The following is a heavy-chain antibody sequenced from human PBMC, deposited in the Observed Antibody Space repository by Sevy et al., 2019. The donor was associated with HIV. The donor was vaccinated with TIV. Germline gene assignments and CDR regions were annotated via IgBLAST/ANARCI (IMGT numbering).Heavy chain of an antibody. CDR2: INTIFGTP. J-gene: IGHJ4*02. D-gene: IGHD1-26*01. V-gene: IGHV1-69*13. CDR1: GGTFSSYA. Sequence: ASVKVSCTASGGTFSSYAVTWVRQAPGQGLEWMGWINTIFGTPTYAQKFQGRVTITADDSTSTVYMELSSLRSDDTAVYYCARDGSIVGAHFPPAYWGQGTLVTVSS. CDR3: ARDGSIVGAHFPPAY.